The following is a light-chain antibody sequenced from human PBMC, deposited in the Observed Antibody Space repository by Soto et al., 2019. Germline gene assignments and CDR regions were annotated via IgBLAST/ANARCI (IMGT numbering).Light chain of an antibody. J-gene: IGKJ4*01. Sequence: EIVLTQSPGTLSLSPGERATLSCRASQSVTSRFFAWYQQRPGQAPRLLIYAASNRATGIPDRFSGSGSGTDFTLTISRLEPEDSAVYYCQQYGRTFGGGTKVDIK. V-gene: IGKV3-20*01. CDR3: QQYGRT. CDR2: AAS. CDR1: QSVTSRF.